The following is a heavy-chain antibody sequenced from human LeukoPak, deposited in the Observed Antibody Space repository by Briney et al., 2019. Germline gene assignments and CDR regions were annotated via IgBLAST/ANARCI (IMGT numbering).Heavy chain of an antibody. CDR2: IWYDGSNK. V-gene: IGHV3-33*01. D-gene: IGHD6-13*01. J-gene: IGHJ5*02. CDR1: GFTFSSYG. CDR3: ARGSLYSSSWHALNWFDP. Sequence: GGSLRLSCAASGFTFSSYGMHWVRQAPGKGLEWVAVIWYDGSNKYYADSVKGRFTISRDNSKNTLYLQMNSLRAEDTAVYYCARGSLYSSSWHALNWFDPWGQGTLVTVSS.